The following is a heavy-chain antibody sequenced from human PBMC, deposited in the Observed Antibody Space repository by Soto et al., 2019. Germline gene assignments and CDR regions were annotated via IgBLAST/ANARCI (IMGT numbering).Heavy chain of an antibody. CDR1: GFNFGSYV. V-gene: IGHV3-23*01. J-gene: IGHJ6*02. CDR2: LSGSGKTT. CDR3: AKKAVPDSGINYYGMEV. Sequence: GGSLRLSCAVPGFNFGSYVMNWVRQAPGKGLEWVSGLSGSGKTTYYTDSVTGRFTISRDNSRNILYLQMSSLRADDSAIYYCAKKAVPDSGINYYGMEVWGQGTTVTVS. D-gene: IGHD3-10*01.